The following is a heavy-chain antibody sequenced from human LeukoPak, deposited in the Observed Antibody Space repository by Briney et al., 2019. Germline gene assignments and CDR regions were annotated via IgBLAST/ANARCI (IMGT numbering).Heavy chain of an antibody. J-gene: IGHJ4*02. D-gene: IGHD3-22*01. Sequence: GGSLRLSCAASGFTFSNAWMSWVRQAPGKGLEWVGRIKSKTDGGTTDYAAPVKGRFTISRDDSKNTRYMQMNSLKTEDTAVYYCTTESPYPPPRDSSGYYFYYFDYWGQGTLVTVSS. CDR3: TTESPYPPPRDSSGYYFYYFDY. CDR1: GFTFSNAW. V-gene: IGHV3-15*01. CDR2: IKSKTDGGTT.